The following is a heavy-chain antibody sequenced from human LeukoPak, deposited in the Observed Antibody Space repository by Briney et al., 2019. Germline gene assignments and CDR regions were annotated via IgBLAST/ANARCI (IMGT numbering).Heavy chain of an antibody. CDR2: INHSGST. Sequence: SETLSLTCAVYGGSFSGYYWSWIRQPPGKGLEWIGEINHSGSTNYNPSLKSRVTISVDTSKNQFSLKLSSVTAADTAVYYCARADSSSSYYYYGMDVWGQGTTVTVSS. D-gene: IGHD6-6*01. CDR1: GGSFSGYY. CDR3: ARADSSSSYYYYGMDV. V-gene: IGHV4-34*01. J-gene: IGHJ6*02.